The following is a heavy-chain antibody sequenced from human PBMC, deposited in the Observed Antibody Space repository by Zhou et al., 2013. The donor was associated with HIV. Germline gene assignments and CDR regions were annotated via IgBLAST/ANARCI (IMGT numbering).Heavy chain of an antibody. D-gene: IGHD3-22*01. Sequence: QVQLVQSGAEVKKPGSSVKVSCKASGGTFSSYAISWVRQAPGQGLEWMGRIIPIFGTANYAQKFQGRVTITADESTSTAYMELSSLRSEDTAVYYCARDPSSGYGSDQNYYYYGMDVWGQGTTVTVSS. CDR1: GGTFSSYA. CDR2: IIPIFGTA. CDR3: ARDPSSGYGSDQNYYYYGMDV. J-gene: IGHJ6*02. V-gene: IGHV1-69*13.